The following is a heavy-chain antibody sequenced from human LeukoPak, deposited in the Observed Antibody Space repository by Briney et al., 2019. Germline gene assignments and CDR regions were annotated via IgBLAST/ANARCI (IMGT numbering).Heavy chain of an antibody. J-gene: IGHJ4*02. V-gene: IGHV1-18*01. CDR3: ARANIVVVPAAMDGGYYFDY. CDR1: GYTFTSYG. Sequence: GASVKVSCKASGYTFTSYGISWVRQAPGQGLEWMGWISAYNGNTNYAQKLQGRVTMTTDTSTSTAYMELRSLRSDGTAVYYCARANIVVVPAAMDGGYYFDYWGQGTLVTVSS. D-gene: IGHD2-2*01. CDR2: ISAYNGNT.